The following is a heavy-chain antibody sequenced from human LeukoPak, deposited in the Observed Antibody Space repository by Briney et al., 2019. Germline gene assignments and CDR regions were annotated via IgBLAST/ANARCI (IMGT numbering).Heavy chain of an antibody. J-gene: IGHJ6*02. CDR3: AREGTGIANPLYYGMDV. V-gene: IGHV1-2*04. CDR2: INPNSGGT. CDR1: GYTFTGYY. Sequence: ASVKVSCKASGYTFTGYYMHWVRQAPGQGLEWMGWINPNSGGTNCAQKFQGWVTMTRDTSISTAYMELSRLRSDDTAVYYCAREGTGIANPLYYGMDVWGQGTTVTVSS. D-gene: IGHD6-13*01.